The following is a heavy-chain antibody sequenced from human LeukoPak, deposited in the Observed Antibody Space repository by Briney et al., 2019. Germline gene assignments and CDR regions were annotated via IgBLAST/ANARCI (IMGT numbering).Heavy chain of an antibody. Sequence: GGSLRLSCAASGFTLSSYSMNWVRQAPGKGLEWVSSISSSSSYIHYADSVKGRFTISRDNARNSLYLQMNSLRAEDTAVYYCARDPKYYYDSSGYYYDAFDIWGQGTMVTVSS. V-gene: IGHV3-21*01. J-gene: IGHJ3*02. CDR3: ARDPKYYYDSSGYYYDAFDI. CDR1: GFTLSSYS. CDR2: ISSSSSYI. D-gene: IGHD3-22*01.